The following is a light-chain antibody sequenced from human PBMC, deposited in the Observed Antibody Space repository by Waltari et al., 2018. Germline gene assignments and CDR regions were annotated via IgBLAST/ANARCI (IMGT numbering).Light chain of an antibody. CDR2: DGS. Sequence: QSALTQPRSVSGSPGQSVTISCTGPSRDVGGYNYVSWYQQHPGKVPNLIIFDGSTRPSGVPNRFSGSKSGNTASLTISGLLAEDEADYYCCSYAGSYTLIFGGGTKMTVL. V-gene: IGLV2-11*01. J-gene: IGLJ2*01. CDR3: CSYAGSYTLI. CDR1: SRDVGGYNY.